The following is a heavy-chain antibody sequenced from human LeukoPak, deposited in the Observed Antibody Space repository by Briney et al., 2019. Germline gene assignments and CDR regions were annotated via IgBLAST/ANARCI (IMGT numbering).Heavy chain of an antibody. CDR3: TTDCSGGSCYFYYYYMDV. D-gene: IGHD2-15*01. CDR2: ISSSGSTI. J-gene: IGHJ6*03. V-gene: IGHV3-48*03. CDR1: GFTFSSYE. Sequence: GGSLRLSCAASGFTFSSYEMNWVRQAPGKGLEWVSYISSSGSTIYYADSVKGRFTISRDNAKNSLYLQMNSLRAEDTAVYYCTTDCSGGSCYFYYYYMDVWGKGTTVTVSS.